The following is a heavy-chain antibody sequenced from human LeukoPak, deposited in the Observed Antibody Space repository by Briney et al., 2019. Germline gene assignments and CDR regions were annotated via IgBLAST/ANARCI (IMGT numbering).Heavy chain of an antibody. D-gene: IGHD5-24*01. CDR2: IDTDGKST. V-gene: IGHV3-74*01. CDR1: GFTFNSYF. Sequence: PGVSLRLSCAASGFTFNSYFMHWVRQAPGKGLVWVSRIDTDGKSTTYADSVKGRFTISRDNAKNMLYLQMNSLRAEDTAVYYCVRDKDGYNFWGQGTLVSVSS. CDR3: VRDKDGYNF. J-gene: IGHJ4*02.